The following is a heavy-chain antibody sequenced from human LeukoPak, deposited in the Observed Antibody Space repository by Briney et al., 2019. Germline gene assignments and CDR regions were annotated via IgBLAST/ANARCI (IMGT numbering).Heavy chain of an antibody. Sequence: GGSLRLSCAASGFTFSNYGMHWVRQAPGKGLVWVSRINSDGINTSYADSVKGRFTISRDNAKNTLNLQMNSLRAEDTAVYYCARDLGQYYDTSDNWFDPWGQGTLVTVSS. V-gene: IGHV3-74*01. CDR3: ARDLGQYYDTSDNWFDP. CDR2: INSDGINT. D-gene: IGHD3-22*01. J-gene: IGHJ5*02. CDR1: GFTFSNYG.